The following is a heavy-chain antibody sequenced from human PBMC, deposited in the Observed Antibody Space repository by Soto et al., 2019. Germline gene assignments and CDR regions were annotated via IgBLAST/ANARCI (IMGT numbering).Heavy chain of an antibody. Sequence: PGGSLSLSCVVSGFTFSSHEMNWVRQAPGKGPEWVSKISESGGTTSYADSVKGRFTISRDNARDSLYLHMDSLRAEDTAVYYCARDCSLIFAVPPYGMDVWGQGTTVTVSS. CDR3: ARDCSLIFAVPPYGMDV. J-gene: IGHJ6*02. CDR2: ISESGGTT. CDR1: GFTFSSHE. V-gene: IGHV3-48*03. D-gene: IGHD3-3*01.